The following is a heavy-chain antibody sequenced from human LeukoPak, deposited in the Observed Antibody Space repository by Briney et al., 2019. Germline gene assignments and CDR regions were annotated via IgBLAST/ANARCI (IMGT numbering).Heavy chain of an antibody. CDR3: ARDLGLGSGYITMVRGVIHTFDY. Sequence: SVKVSCKASRGTFSNYAITWVRQAPGQGLEWVGGIIPIFGTTTYAQKLQGRVRITADESTSTAYMELRSLRSDDTAVYYCARDLGLGSGYITMVRGVIHTFDYWGQGTLVTVSS. D-gene: IGHD3-10*01. CDR1: RGTFSNYA. J-gene: IGHJ4*02. V-gene: IGHV1-69*13. CDR2: IIPIFGTT.